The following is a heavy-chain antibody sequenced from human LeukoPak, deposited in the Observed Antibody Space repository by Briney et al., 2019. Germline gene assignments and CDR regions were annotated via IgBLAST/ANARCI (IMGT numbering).Heavy chain of an antibody. D-gene: IGHD6-13*01. J-gene: IGHJ4*02. CDR2: ITSSSSYI. V-gene: IGHV3-21*01. CDR3: ARSFSNSSSCPY. Sequence: GGSLRLSCAASGFTFSSYSMNWVRQAPGKGLEWVSSITSSSSYIYYADSVKGRFTISRDNAKNSLYLQMNSLRAEDTAVYYCARSFSNSSSCPYWGQGTLVTVSS. CDR1: GFTFSSYS.